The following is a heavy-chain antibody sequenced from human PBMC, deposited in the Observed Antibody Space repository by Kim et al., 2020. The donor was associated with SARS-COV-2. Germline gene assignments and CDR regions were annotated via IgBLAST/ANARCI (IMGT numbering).Heavy chain of an antibody. V-gene: IGHV3-23*01. CDR1: GFAFSTYA. D-gene: IGHD6-19*01. Sequence: GGSLRLSCAASGFAFSTYAMSWVRQAPGKGLGWVSGISASGATSYYADSVKGRFTISRDNFQDTMHLQMNSLTVEDTAIYYCAKTFGFWDSGDQRHYY. J-gene: IGHJ6*01. CDR2: ISASGATS. CDR3: AKTFGFWDSGDQRHYY.